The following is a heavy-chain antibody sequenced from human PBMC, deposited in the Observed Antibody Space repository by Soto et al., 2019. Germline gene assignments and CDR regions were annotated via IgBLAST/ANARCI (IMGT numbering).Heavy chain of an antibody. CDR3: ARGFTGSAGRFDP. V-gene: IGHV5-51*01. J-gene: IGHJ5*02. Sequence: GESLKISCKGSGYNFATYWTAWVRQMPGRGLESMGTIDPSKSKTIYSPAFQGLVTISADTSLNTAYLQWGSLRASDTATYYCARGFTGSAGRFDPWGQGTVVTVSS. CDR1: GYNFATYW. CDR2: IDPSKSKT. D-gene: IGHD2-8*02.